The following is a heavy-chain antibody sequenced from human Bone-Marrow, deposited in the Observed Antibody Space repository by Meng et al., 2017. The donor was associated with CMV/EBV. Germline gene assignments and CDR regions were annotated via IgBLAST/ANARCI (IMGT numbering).Heavy chain of an antibody. CDR1: GFTFSTYA. Sequence: SGFTFSTYAMTWVRQATGKGLEWVSAISGSGAGTYYADSVKSRFTISRDNSKNTLYLQMNSLTAEDTAIYYCAKGRVSTAARWYFDLWGRGTLVTVSS. J-gene: IGHJ2*01. CDR2: ISGSGAGT. CDR3: AKGRVSTAARWYFDL. D-gene: IGHD2-2*01. V-gene: IGHV3-23*01.